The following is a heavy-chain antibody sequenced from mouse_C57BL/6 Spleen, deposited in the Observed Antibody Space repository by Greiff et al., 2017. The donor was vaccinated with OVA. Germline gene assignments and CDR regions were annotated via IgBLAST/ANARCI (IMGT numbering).Heavy chain of an antibody. CDR2: IDPNSGGT. Sequence: VKLMESGAELVKPGASVKLSCKASGYTFTSYWMHWVKQRPGRGLEWIGRIDPNSGGTKYNEKFKSKATLTVDKPSSTAYLQLSSLTSEDSAVYYCARIYGSSLDWYFDVWGTGTTVTVSS. D-gene: IGHD1-1*01. CDR1: GYTFTSYW. V-gene: IGHV1-72*01. J-gene: IGHJ1*03. CDR3: ARIYGSSLDWYFDV.